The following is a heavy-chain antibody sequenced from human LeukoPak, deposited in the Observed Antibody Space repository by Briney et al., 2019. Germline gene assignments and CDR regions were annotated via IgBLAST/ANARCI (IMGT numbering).Heavy chain of an antibody. J-gene: IGHJ6*02. CDR1: GCTFSSFS. CDR2: ISYDGSNK. CDR3: AKGRVGANGYYYYGMDV. D-gene: IGHD1-26*01. Sequence: AGGSLRLSCAATGCTFSSFSMHWVRQAPGKGLEWVAVISYDGSNKYYADSVKGRFTISRDNSKNTLYLQMNSLRTEDTAVYYCAKGRVGANGYYYYGMDVWGQGTTVTVSS. V-gene: IGHV3-30*18.